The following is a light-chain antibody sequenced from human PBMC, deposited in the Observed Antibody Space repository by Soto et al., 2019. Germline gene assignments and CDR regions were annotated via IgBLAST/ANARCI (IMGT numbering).Light chain of an antibody. Sequence: DIQMTPSPSSVSASVGDRITITCRASQGISSWLAWYXQKTGKXTXLLIYDASSLESGVPSRFSGSGSGTESTLTISSLQPDDFATYYCQQYNSYPWTFGQGTKV. V-gene: IGKV1-5*01. J-gene: IGKJ1*01. CDR2: DAS. CDR1: QGISSW. CDR3: QQYNSYPWT.